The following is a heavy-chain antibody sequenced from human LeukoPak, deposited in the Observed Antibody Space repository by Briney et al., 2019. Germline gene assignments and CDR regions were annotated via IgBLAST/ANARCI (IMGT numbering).Heavy chain of an antibody. CDR3: ARVVVPAAISF. CDR2: INAGDSET. V-gene: IGHV5-51*01. D-gene: IGHD2-2*01. CDR1: GYKFTNYW. J-gene: IGHJ4*02. Sequence: GESLKISCKACGYKFTNYWIGWVRQMSGKGLEWMGIINAGDSETIYSLSFQGQLTISVDKSVSTAYLHWTSLKASDTAMYYCARVVVPAAISFWGQGTLVNVFS.